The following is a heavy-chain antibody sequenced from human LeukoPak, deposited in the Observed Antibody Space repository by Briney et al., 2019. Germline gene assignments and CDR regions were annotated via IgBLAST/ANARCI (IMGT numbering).Heavy chain of an antibody. J-gene: IGHJ4*02. CDR2: ISYDGSNK. D-gene: IGHD2-15*01. CDR3: ARDSTFRYCSGGSCYLAQRRAVAGLADY. V-gene: IGHV3-30-3*01. CDR1: GFTFSSYA. Sequence: GGSLRLSCAASGFTFSSYAMHWVRQAPGKGLEWVAVISYDGSNKYYADSVKGRFTISRDNSKNTLYLQMNSLRAEDTAVYYCARDSTFRYCSGGSCYLAQRRAVAGLADYWGQGTLVTVSS.